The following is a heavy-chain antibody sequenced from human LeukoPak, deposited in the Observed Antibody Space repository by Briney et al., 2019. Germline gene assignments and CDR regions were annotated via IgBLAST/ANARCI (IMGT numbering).Heavy chain of an antibody. J-gene: IGHJ3*02. Sequence: PGGSLRLSCAASGFTFSDYYMSWIRQAPGKGLEWVSYISSSSSYTNYADSVKGRFTIPRDNAKNSLYLQMNSLRAGDTAVYYCAGDQVAGGDAFDSRGEGRMVTVCS. V-gene: IGHV3-11*06. D-gene: IGHD2-15*01. CDR1: GFTFSDYY. CDR3: AGDQVAGGDAFDS. CDR2: ISSSSSYT.